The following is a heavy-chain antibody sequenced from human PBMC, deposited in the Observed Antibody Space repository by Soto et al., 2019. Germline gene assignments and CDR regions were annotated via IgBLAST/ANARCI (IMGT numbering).Heavy chain of an antibody. D-gene: IGHD2-8*01. CDR3: AGEPEDGVPGDY. V-gene: IGHV1-3*01. Sequence: VQLVQSGTEVKEPGASVRVSCKASGYTFTAHSLHWARQAPGQGLEWMGWIIVSHDRPRYAPQFQGRLTFETDRIGTTAYMYLTRLTPEDTAVYFCAGEPEDGVPGDYWGQGTPVVVSS. CDR1: GYTFTAHS. J-gene: IGHJ4*02. CDR2: IIVSHDRP.